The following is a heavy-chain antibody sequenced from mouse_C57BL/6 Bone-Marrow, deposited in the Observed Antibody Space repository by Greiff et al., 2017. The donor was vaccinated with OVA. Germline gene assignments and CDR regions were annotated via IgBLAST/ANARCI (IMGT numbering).Heavy chain of an antibody. CDR2: FYPGSGSI. CDR1: GYTFTEYT. D-gene: IGHD2-5*01. J-gene: IGHJ1*03. V-gene: IGHV1-62-2*01. Sequence: QVQLKQSGAELVKPGASVKLSCKASGYTFTEYTIHWVKQRSGQGLEWIGWFYPGSGSIKYNEKFKDKATLTADKSSSTVYMELSRLTSEDSAVYFCARHEVYYSNYDWYFDVWGTWTTVTVSS. CDR3: ARHEVYYSNYDWYFDV.